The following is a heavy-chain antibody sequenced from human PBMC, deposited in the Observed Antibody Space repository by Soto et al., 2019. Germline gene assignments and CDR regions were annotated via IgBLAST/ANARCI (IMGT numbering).Heavy chain of an antibody. Sequence: QVQLQESGPGLLKPTQTLSLTCTVSGDSVYSRPHSWTWIRQLPDKGLEYTGYIFYSGTTYYNPSLKDRVTISLDTSKNQFYLSLTSVTAADTAVYYCAGPTSYFEYWGQGTLVNVSS. J-gene: IGHJ4*02. CDR3: AGPTSYFEY. V-gene: IGHV4-31*03. CDR2: IFYSGTT. CDR1: GDSVYSRPHS.